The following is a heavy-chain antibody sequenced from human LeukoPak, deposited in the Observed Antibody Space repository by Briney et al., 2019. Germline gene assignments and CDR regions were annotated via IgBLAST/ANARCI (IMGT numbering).Heavy chain of an antibody. D-gene: IGHD5-18*01. Sequence: SETLSLTCTVSGGSIRSSYYYWGWIRQPPGKGLEWIGSIYDSGSTYYNPSLKSRVTISVDTSKNQFSLKLNSVTAADTAVYYCARVNPLWLRPPYFDYWGQGTLVTVSS. CDR1: GGSIRSSYYY. CDR3: ARVNPLWLRPPYFDY. J-gene: IGHJ4*02. V-gene: IGHV4-39*01. CDR2: IYDSGST.